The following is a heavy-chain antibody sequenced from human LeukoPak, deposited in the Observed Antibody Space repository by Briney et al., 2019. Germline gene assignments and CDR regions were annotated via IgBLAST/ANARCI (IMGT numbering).Heavy chain of an antibody. Sequence: ASVKVSCKACGYTFTGYYMHWVRQAPGQGLEGMGGFDPEDGETIYAQKFQGRVTMTEDTSTDTAYMELSSLRSEETAVYYCATSDSSGYWYFQHWGQGTLVTVSS. CDR1: GYTFTGYY. V-gene: IGHV1-24*01. D-gene: IGHD3-22*01. CDR3: ATSDSSGYWYFQH. CDR2: FDPEDGET. J-gene: IGHJ1*01.